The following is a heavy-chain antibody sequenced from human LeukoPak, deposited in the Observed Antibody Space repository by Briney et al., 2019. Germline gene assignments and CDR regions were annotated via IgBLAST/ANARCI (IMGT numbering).Heavy chain of an antibody. CDR1: GDTFSGYY. D-gene: IGHD3-22*01. CDR3: VTNYYDSGGYFYVDY. Sequence: ASVKVSCKASGDTFSGYYMHWVRQAPKAGFAWMGYINPKGGDTLYAKKFQGRVTMTRDTSTGTAYLELSGLTYDDTAFYYCVTNYYDSGGYFYVDYWGQGTLVTVSS. V-gene: IGHV1-2*02. CDR2: INPKGGDT. J-gene: IGHJ4*02.